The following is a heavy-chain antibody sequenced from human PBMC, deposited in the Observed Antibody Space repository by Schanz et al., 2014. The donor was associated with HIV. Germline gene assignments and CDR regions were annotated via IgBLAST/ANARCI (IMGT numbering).Heavy chain of an antibody. CDR1: GFTFSSYG. CDR2: ISYDGRNK. V-gene: IGHV3-33*05. CDR3: ARQYYYDSSGYYPFFDF. J-gene: IGHJ4*02. D-gene: IGHD3-22*01. Sequence: QVHLVESGGGVAQPGRSLRLSCATSGFTFSSYGMHWVRQAPGKGLEWVAGISYDGRNKYYADSVKGRFTISRDNSKNTLYLQMSSLRAEDTAVYYCARQYYYDSSGYYPFFDFWGQGTLVTVSS.